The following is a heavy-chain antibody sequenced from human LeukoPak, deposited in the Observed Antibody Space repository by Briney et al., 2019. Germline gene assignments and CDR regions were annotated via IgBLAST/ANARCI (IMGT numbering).Heavy chain of an antibody. Sequence: SETLSLTRTVSGGSISSYYWGWIRQPPGKGLEWIGYSYSSGSTDYNPSLKSRVTISVDTSKNQFSLKLSSVTAADTAVYYCARGSGWYYYWGQGTLVTVSS. CDR2: SYSSGST. J-gene: IGHJ4*02. V-gene: IGHV4-59*01. CDR3: ARGSGWYYY. CDR1: GGSISSYY. D-gene: IGHD6-19*01.